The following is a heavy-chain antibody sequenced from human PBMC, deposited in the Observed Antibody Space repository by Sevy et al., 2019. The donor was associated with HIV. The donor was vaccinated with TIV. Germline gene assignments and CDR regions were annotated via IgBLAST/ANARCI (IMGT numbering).Heavy chain of an antibody. CDR1: GASSSSTIYY. CDR3: AKHCSHYFDNSGYGEAFDI. J-gene: IGHJ3*02. Sequence: SESLSLTCSVSGASSSSTIYYWAWLRQSPGKGLEWFGSIHHSGSTYYNLSLKSRVTISVDTSKNLCSLKMNSVTAADTAVYYCAKHCSHYFDNSGYGEAFDIWGQGTKVTVSS. V-gene: IGHV4-39*01. D-gene: IGHD3-22*01. CDR2: IHHSGST.